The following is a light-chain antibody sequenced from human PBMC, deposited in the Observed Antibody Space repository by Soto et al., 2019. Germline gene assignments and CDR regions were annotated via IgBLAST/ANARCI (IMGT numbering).Light chain of an antibody. CDR2: GTS. Sequence: EIVLTQSPGTLSLSPGERXTLXCRASQSITSRSLAWYQQKPGLAPRLLISGTSNRAAGIPDRFSGSGSGTDFTLTISRLDPEDFAVYYCQQYGGSRWTFGQGTKVDTK. CDR1: QSITSRS. CDR3: QQYGGSRWT. J-gene: IGKJ1*01. V-gene: IGKV3-20*01.